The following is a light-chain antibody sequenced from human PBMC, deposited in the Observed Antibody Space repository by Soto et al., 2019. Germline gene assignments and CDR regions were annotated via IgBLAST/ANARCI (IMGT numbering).Light chain of an antibody. Sequence: SVVTQPASVAGSPGQSITLSCTGTSRDVGSYNLVSWYQQHPGKAPKLMIYEGSKRPSGVSNRFSGSKSGNTASLTISGLQAEDEADYYCCSYAGSSTFVFGTGTKVTVL. CDR1: SRDVGSYNL. V-gene: IGLV2-23*01. J-gene: IGLJ1*01. CDR2: EGS. CDR3: CSYAGSSTFV.